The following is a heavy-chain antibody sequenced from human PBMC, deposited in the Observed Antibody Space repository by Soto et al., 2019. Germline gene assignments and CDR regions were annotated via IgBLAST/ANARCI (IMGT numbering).Heavy chain of an antibody. J-gene: IGHJ6*02. CDR3: ARVSGSYYYGMDV. CDR2: IYHSGST. CDR1: GGSISSSNW. V-gene: IGHV4-4*02. Sequence: QVQLQESGPGLVKPSGTLSLTCAVSGGSISSSNWWSWVRQPPGKGLEWIGEIYHSGSTNYNPSLMSRVTISGDKSKNQFSIKLSSVTAADTAVYYCARVSGSYYYGMDVWGQGTTVTVSS. D-gene: IGHD1-26*01.